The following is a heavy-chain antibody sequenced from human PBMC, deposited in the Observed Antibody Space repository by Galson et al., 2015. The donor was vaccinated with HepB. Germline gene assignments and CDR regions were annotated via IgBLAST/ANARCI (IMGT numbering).Heavy chain of an antibody. CDR2: ISYDGSNK. D-gene: IGHD3-10*01. Sequence: SLRLSCAASGFTFSSYAMHWVRQAPGKGLEWVAVISYDGSNKYYADSVKGRFTISRDNSKNTLYLQMNSLRAEDTAVYYCARVGSGKSSYYGMDVWGQGTTVTVSS. J-gene: IGHJ6*02. CDR3: ARVGSGKSSYYGMDV. V-gene: IGHV3-30*04. CDR1: GFTFSSYA.